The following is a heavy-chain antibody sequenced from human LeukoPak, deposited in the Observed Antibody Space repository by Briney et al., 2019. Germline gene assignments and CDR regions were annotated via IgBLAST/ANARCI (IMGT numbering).Heavy chain of an antibody. J-gene: IGHJ4*02. CDR2: INHSGST. CDR3: ARARTVRGHFDY. CDR1: GGSFSGYY. V-gene: IGHV4-34*01. Sequence: KPSETLSLTCAVYGGSFSGYYWSWIRQPPGKGLEWIGEINHSGSTNYNPSLKSRVTISVDTSKNQFSLKLSSVTAADTAVYYCARARTVRGHFDYWGQGTLVTVSS. D-gene: IGHD3-10*01.